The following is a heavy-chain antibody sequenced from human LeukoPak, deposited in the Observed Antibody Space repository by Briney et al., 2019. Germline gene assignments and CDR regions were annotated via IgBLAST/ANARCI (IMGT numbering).Heavy chain of an antibody. CDR2: ISRSRTTI. V-gene: IGHV3-48*01. D-gene: IGHD3-10*01. CDR1: GFTFSSHS. Sequence: PGGSLRLSCAASGFTFSSHSMNWVGQAPGKGVEWISYISRSRTTIHYADSVKGRFTISSDNAKKSLYLQMNSLRAEDTAVYYCVRDLVSGPHYFDYWGQGTLVTVSS. CDR3: VRDLVSGPHYFDY. J-gene: IGHJ4*02.